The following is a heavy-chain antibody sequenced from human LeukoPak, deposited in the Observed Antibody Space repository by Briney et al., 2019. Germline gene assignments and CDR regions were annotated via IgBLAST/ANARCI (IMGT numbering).Heavy chain of an antibody. CDR3: ARAESYYGSGSYYQYYFDY. D-gene: IGHD3-10*01. V-gene: IGHV4-59*01. CDR1: GGSISSYY. CDR2: IYYSGST. Sequence: KTSETLSLTCTVSGGSISSYYWSWIRQPPGKELEWIGYIYYSGSTNYNPSLKSRVTISVDTSKNQFSLKLSSVTAADTAVYYCARAESYYGSGSYYQYYFDYWGQGTLVTVSS. J-gene: IGHJ4*02.